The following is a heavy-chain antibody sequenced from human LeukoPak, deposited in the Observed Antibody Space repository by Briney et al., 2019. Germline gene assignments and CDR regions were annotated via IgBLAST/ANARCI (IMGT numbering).Heavy chain of an antibody. CDR1: GGTFSSYA. Sequence: SVKVSCKASGGTFSSYAISWVRQAPGQGLEWMGGIIPVFGTANYAQKFQGRVTITADESTSTAYMELSSLRSDDTAVYFCARGPGYTSSWFEGNWFDPWGQGTLVTVSS. D-gene: IGHD6-13*01. CDR3: ARGPGYTSSWFEGNWFDP. V-gene: IGHV1-69*13. J-gene: IGHJ5*02. CDR2: IIPVFGTA.